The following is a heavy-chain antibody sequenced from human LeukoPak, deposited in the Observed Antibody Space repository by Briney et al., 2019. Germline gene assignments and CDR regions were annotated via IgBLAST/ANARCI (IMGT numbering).Heavy chain of an antibody. V-gene: IGHV3-9*01. CDR1: GFTFDDYA. CDR3: AKDDYSGYDYFGYFDY. CDR2: ISWNSGSI. J-gene: IGHJ4*02. Sequence: GGSLRLSCAASGFTFDDYAMHWVRQAPGKGLEWVSGISWNSGSIGYADSVKGRFTISRDNAKNSLYLQMNSRRAEDTALYYCAKDDYSGYDYFGYFDYWGQGTLVTVSS. D-gene: IGHD5-12*01.